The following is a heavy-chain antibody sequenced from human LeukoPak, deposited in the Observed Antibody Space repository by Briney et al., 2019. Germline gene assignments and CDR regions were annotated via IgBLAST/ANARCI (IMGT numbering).Heavy chain of an antibody. D-gene: IGHD4/OR15-4a*01. CDR2: IRYDGSKK. CDR3: ARRAGAYSHPYDY. Sequence: PGGSLRLSCAASGFTFSSYAMHWVRQAPGKGLEWLAFIRYDGSKKYYADSVKGRFTSSRDNSKNTLYLQMNSLRAEDTAVYYCARRAGAYSHPYDYWGQGTLVTVSS. J-gene: IGHJ4*02. CDR1: GFTFSSYA. V-gene: IGHV3-30*02.